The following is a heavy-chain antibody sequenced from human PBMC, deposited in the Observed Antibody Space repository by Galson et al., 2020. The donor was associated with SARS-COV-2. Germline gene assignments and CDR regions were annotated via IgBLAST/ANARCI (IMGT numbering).Heavy chain of an antibody. Sequence: ASVKVSCKASGYTFTGYYMHWVRQAPGQGLEWMGWINPNSGGTNYAQKFQGRVTMTRDTSISTAYMELSRLRSDDTAVYYCAREILYSSSWYEYWGQGTLVTVSS. D-gene: IGHD6-13*01. CDR1: GYTFTGYY. CDR3: AREILYSSSWYEY. J-gene: IGHJ4*02. V-gene: IGHV1-2*02. CDR2: INPNSGGT.